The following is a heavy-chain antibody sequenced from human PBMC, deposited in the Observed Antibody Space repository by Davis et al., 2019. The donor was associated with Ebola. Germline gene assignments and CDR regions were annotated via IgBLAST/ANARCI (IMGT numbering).Heavy chain of an antibody. CDR2: IWSDGGNK. Sequence: PGGSLRLSCAASGFTFSNYAMHWVRQAPGRGLEWLAVIWSDGGNKYYSDSVKGRFTISRDNPKNTLFLQLNSLRADDTAVYYCAKVSQVATIGAAFDFWGQGTLVTVSS. D-gene: IGHD5-24*01. V-gene: IGHV3-33*06. CDR3: AKVSQVATIGAAFDF. J-gene: IGHJ4*02. CDR1: GFTFSNYA.